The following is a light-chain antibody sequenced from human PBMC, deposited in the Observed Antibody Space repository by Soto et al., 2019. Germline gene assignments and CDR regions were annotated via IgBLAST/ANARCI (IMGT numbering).Light chain of an antibody. J-gene: IGKJ5*01. V-gene: IGKV3-15*01. CDR2: DVS. CDR3: QQYNNWPPT. Sequence: EVVMTQSTATLSVSPGERATLSCKASQSARSSLGWYQQKPGQPPRLLIHDVSIRATGIPARFNGSGSGTEFTLTIGSLQSEDFAVYYCQQYNNWPPTFGQGTRLEIK. CDR1: QSARSS.